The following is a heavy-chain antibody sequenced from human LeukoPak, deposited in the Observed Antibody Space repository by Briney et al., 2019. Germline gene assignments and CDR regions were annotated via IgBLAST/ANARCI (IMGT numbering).Heavy chain of an antibody. J-gene: IGHJ4*02. V-gene: IGHV4-61*02. Sequence: SETLSLTCTVSGGSISSGSYYWSWIRQPAGKGLEWIGRIYTSGSTNYNPSLKSRVTISVDTSKNQFSLKLSSVTAADTAVYYCGRKDYGDHRGFDYWGQGTLVTVSS. D-gene: IGHD4-17*01. CDR1: GGSISSGSYY. CDR2: IYTSGST. CDR3: GRKDYGDHRGFDY.